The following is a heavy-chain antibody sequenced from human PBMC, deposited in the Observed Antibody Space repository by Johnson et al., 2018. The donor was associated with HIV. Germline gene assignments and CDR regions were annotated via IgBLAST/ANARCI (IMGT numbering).Heavy chain of an antibody. D-gene: IGHD1-1*01. J-gene: IGHJ3*02. CDR1: GFTFSSYG. Sequence: QVLLVESGGGVVQPGGSLRLSCAASGFTFSSYGMHWVRQAPGKGLEWVAFIRYDGSNKYYADSVQGRFTISRDNSKNTLYLQMNSLRAEDTAVYYCASRYTVDAFDIWGQGTMVTVSS. CDR2: IRYDGSNK. V-gene: IGHV3-30*02. CDR3: ASRYTVDAFDI.